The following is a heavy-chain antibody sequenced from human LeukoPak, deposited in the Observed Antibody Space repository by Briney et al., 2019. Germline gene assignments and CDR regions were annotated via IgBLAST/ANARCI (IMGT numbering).Heavy chain of an antibody. CDR2: ISGSGNRT. Sequence: GGTLRLSCAASGFTFSSYGMNWVRQAPGKGLEWVSAISGSGNRTFYADSVKGRFTISRDNSKNTLFLQMNSLKSEDTAVYYCTTIRGFCSGRSCLGYWGQGTLVTVSS. CDR3: TTIRGFCSGRSCLGY. J-gene: IGHJ4*02. V-gene: IGHV3-23*01. D-gene: IGHD2-15*01. CDR1: GFTFSSYG.